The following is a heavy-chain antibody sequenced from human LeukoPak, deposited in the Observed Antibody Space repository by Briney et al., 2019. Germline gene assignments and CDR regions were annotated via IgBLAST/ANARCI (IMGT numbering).Heavy chain of an antibody. CDR3: ARGRYGDYGDY. CDR2: ISSSSSYI. D-gene: IGHD4-17*01. V-gene: IGHV3-21*01. J-gene: IGHJ4*02. Sequence: GGSLRLSCAASGFTFSSYSMNWVRQAPGKGLEWVSSISSSSSYIYYADSVKGRFAISRDNAKNSLYLQMNSLRAEDTAVYYCARGRYGDYGDYWGQGTLVTVSS. CDR1: GFTFSSYS.